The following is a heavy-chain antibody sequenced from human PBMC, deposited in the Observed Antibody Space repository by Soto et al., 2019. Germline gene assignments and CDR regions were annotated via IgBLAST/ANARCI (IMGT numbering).Heavy chain of an antibody. J-gene: IGHJ3*01. CDR3: ASRERVDAFDL. D-gene: IGHD1-26*01. CDR2: IIPILGSP. Sequence: QVLLVQSGAEVKKPGSSVKVSCKVSGGSFRRYAISWVRQAPGQGLAWMGGIIPILGSPNYAQKFQDRVTIIADESTSTTYMELSSLRSEDAAVYYCASRERVDAFDLWGQGTMVTVSS. CDR1: GGSFRRYA. V-gene: IGHV1-69*01.